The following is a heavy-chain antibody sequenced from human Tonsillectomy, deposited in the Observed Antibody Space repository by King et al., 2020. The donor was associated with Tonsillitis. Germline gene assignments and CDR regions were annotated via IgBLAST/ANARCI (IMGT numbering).Heavy chain of an antibody. CDR2: INHSGST. V-gene: IGHV4-34*01. CDR3: ARGRTYYYDSSGYHFDY. CDR1: GGSFSGYY. D-gene: IGHD3-22*01. J-gene: IGHJ4*02. Sequence: VQLQQWGAGLLKPSETLSLTCAVYGGSFSGYYWSWIRQPPGKGLEWIGEINHSGSTNYNPSLKSRVTISVDTSMNQFSLKLSSVTAADTAVYYCARGRTYYYDSSGYHFDYWGQGTLVTVSS.